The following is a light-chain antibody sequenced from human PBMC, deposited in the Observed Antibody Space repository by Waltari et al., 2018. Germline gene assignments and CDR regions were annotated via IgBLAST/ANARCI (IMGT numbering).Light chain of an antibody. CDR2: AAS. Sequence: DIQMTQSPSTLSAFVGERVTITCRASQDSRNDLVWYLQKPGKAPKLLIYAASTLHSGVPSRFSGSGSGTDFTLTISNLQPEDFATYYCQQVKHYPITFGQGTRLEI. V-gene: IGKV1-17*02. CDR3: QQVKHYPIT. J-gene: IGKJ5*01. CDR1: QDSRND.